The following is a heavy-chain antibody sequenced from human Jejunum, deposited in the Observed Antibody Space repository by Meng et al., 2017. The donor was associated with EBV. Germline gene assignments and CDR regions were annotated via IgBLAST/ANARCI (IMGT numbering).Heavy chain of an antibody. V-gene: IGHV4-39*07. D-gene: IGHD6-13*01. Sequence: QRKWQGSGQGLVRPSATLSLTCTVSGDSITGSDYYWGWIRQPPGKGLNWVGTIYYSGSTYYNPSLKSRVTIPLDTSKSQFSLKLTSVTAADTALYYCARGAYFSSSWYYFDYWGQGTLVTVSS. CDR2: IYYSGST. J-gene: IGHJ4*02. CDR1: GDSITGSDYY. CDR3: ARGAYFSSSWYYFDY.